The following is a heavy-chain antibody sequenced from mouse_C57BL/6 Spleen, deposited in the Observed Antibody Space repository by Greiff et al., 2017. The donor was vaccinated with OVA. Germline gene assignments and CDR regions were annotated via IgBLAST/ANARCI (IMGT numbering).Heavy chain of an antibody. CDR1: GYTFTSYW. Sequence: QVQLKQPGAELVKPGASVKMSCKASGYTFTSYWITWVKQRPGQGLEWIGDIYPGSGSTNYNEKFKSKATLTVDTSSSTAYMQLSSLTSEDSAVSYGARSGRPSNYYDWGQGTLVSVSA. CDR2: IYPGSGST. J-gene: IGHJ3*01. D-gene: IGHD1-1*01. CDR3: ARSGRPSNYYD. V-gene: IGHV1-55*01.